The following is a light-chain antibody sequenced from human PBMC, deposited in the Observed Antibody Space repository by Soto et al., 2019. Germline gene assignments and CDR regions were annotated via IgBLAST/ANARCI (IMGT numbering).Light chain of an antibody. V-gene: IGKV3-20*01. CDR2: SAS. CDR1: QSVSSNY. CDR3: QQYDSTQWT. Sequence: EIVWTKFPGTLSLSPGERATLSCRASQSVSSNYLAWYQQKPGQAPRLLIYSASSRATDIPDRFSGSGSGTDFTITISRLEPEDFAVYYCQQYDSTQWTFGQGTKVEIK. J-gene: IGKJ1*01.